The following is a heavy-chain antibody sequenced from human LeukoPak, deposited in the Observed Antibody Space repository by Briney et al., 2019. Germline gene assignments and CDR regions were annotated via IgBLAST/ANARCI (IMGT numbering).Heavy chain of an antibody. Sequence: GGSLRLSCAASGLTFNIYWMSWIRQAPGKGLEWVANIKSDGSAVYYLDSVKDRFTISRDNAQNSVFLQMNTLRVEDTAVYYCAGDRAQYYDDSFDIWGQGTMVTVSS. CDR2: IKSDGSAV. D-gene: IGHD3-3*01. CDR3: AGDRAQYYDDSFDI. V-gene: IGHV3-7*01. J-gene: IGHJ3*02. CDR1: GLTFNIYW.